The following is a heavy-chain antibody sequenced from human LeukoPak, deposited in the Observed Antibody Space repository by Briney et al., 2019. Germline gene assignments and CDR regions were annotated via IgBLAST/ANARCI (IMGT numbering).Heavy chain of an antibody. CDR2: INQGGSVQ. Sequence: GGALRLSSAASGFTFRSYWMSWVRQARGKGLEWVANINQGGSVQYYMDSVKGRFTISRDDAKNSLYVQMNSLRDEDTAVYYCARVEYSGWNLEYLGQGTLVTVSS. J-gene: IGHJ4*02. CDR3: ARVEYSGWNLEY. V-gene: IGHV3-7*01. D-gene: IGHD5-12*01. CDR1: GFTFRSYW.